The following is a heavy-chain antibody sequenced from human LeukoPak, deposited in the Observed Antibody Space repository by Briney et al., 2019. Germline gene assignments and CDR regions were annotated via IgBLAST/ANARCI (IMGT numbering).Heavy chain of an antibody. CDR3: ARIRDGYNDAYDI. CDR1: GYTFTSNG. D-gene: IGHD5-24*01. J-gene: IGHJ3*02. Sequence: GASVKVSCKASGYTFTSNGISWVRQAPGQGLEWMGWISAYNGNTNYEQKLQGRVTMTTDTSTSTVYMGLSSLRSEDTAVYYCARIRDGYNDAYDIWGQGTMVTVSS. V-gene: IGHV1-18*01. CDR2: ISAYNGNT.